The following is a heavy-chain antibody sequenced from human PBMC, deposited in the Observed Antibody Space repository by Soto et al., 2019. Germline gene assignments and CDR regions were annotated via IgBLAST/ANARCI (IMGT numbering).Heavy chain of an antibody. CDR2: IYYSGST. CDR3: ARHEYSMVRAIKPYYLDY. D-gene: IGHD3-10*01. Sequence: SETLSLSSTVSGGSISSSSYCWGWIRQPPGKGLEWIGSIYYSGSTYYNPSLKSRVTISVDTSKNQFSLKLSSVTAADTAVYYCARHEYSMVRAIKPYYLDYWGQGTLVTVSS. V-gene: IGHV4-39*01. CDR1: GGSISSSSYC. J-gene: IGHJ4*02.